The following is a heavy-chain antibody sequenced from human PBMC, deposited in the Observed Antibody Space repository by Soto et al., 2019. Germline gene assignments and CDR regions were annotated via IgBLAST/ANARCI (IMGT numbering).Heavy chain of an antibody. D-gene: IGHD6-13*01. Sequence: QVQLQESGPVLVKPSGTLSLTCAVSGVSISSHDWWTWVRQPPGKGLEWIGGSHQSANTNYNSSLESRVTVSVVKSKNQFSLKLTSVTVAYTAVYYCATRDSSRFYWGQGTLVTVS. V-gene: IGHV4-4*02. CDR3: ATRDSSRFY. CDR2: SHQSANT. CDR1: GVSISSHDW. J-gene: IGHJ4*02.